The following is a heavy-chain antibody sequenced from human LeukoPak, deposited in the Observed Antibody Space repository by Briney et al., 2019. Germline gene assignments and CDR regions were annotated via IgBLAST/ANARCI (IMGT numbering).Heavy chain of an antibody. D-gene: IGHD3-10*01. Sequence: GGSLRLSCAASGFTLTDYYVSWIRQAPGKGLEWVSSIHTSGSYIYYADSVKGRFTISRDNAKNSLYLQMNSLRAEDTAVYYCARVDLLWFGELWPLAPWGQGTLVTVSS. V-gene: IGHV3-11*04. J-gene: IGHJ5*02. CDR2: IHTSGSYI. CDR1: GFTLTDYY. CDR3: ARVDLLWFGELWPLAP.